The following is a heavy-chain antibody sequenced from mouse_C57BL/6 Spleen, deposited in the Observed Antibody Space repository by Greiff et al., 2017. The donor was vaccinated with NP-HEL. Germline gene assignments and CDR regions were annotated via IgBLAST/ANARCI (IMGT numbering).Heavy chain of an antibody. CDR1: GFSLTSYG. V-gene: IGHV2-4*01. D-gene: IGHD1-1*01. CDR2: IWSGGST. CDR3: AKMGGSSPLYWYFDV. Sequence: VQLVESGPGLVQPSQSLSITCTVSGFSLTSYGVHWVRQPPGKGLEWLGVIWSGGSTDYNAAFISRLSISKDNSKSQVFFKMNSLQADDTAIYYCAKMGGSSPLYWYFDVWGTGTTVTVSS. J-gene: IGHJ1*03.